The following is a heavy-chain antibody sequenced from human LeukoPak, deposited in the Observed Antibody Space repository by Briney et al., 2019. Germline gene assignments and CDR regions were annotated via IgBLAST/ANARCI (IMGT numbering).Heavy chain of an antibody. CDR3: ARVYYSRSYDYWYFDL. D-gene: IGHD6-13*01. CDR1: GYSISSGYY. V-gene: IGHV4-38-2*02. J-gene: IGHJ2*01. Sequence: SSETLSLTCTVSGYSISSGYYWGWIRQPPGKGLEWIGSIYHSGSTYYNPSLKSRVTISVDTSKNQFSLKLSSVTAADTAVYYCARVYYSRSYDYWYFDLWGRGTLVTVSS. CDR2: IYHSGST.